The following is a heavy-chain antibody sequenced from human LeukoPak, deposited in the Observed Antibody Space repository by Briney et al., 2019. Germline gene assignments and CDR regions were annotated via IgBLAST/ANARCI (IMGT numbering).Heavy chain of an antibody. V-gene: IGHV1-8*01. CDR3: ARGDSSSSTRYYYYYYMDV. CDR1: GYTFTSYD. J-gene: IGHJ6*03. D-gene: IGHD6-6*01. Sequence: GASVKVSCKASGYTFTSYDINWVRQATGRGLEWMGWMNPNSGNTGYAQKFQGRVTMTRNTSISTAYMELSSLRSEDTAVYYCARGDSSSSTRYYYYYYMDVWGKGTTVTVSS. CDR2: MNPNSGNT.